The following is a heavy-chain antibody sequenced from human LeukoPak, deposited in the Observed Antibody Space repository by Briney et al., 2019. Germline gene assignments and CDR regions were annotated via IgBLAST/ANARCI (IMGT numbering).Heavy chain of an antibody. V-gene: IGHV3-48*04. D-gene: IGHD3-10*02. CDR1: GITFSSYW. CDR2: ISSSGSTI. CDR3: AELGITMIGGV. J-gene: IGHJ6*04. Sequence: GSLRLSCAASGITFSSYWMHWVRQTPGKGLEWVSYISSSGSTIYYADSVKGRFTISRDNAKNSLYLQMNSLRAEDTAVYYCAELGITMIGGVWGKGTTVTISS.